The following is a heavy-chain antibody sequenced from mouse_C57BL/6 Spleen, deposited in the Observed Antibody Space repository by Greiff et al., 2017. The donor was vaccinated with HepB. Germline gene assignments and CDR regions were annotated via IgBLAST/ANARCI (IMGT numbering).Heavy chain of an antibody. CDR1: GFTFSSYA. J-gene: IGHJ4*01. CDR2: ISDGGSYT. Sequence: EVQVVESGGGLVKPGGSLKLSCAASGFTFSSYAMSWVRQTPEKRLEWVATISDGGSYTYYPDNVKGRFTISRDNAKNNLYLQMSHLKSEDTAMYYCARVAQGAMDYWGQGTSVTVSS. CDR3: ARVAQGAMDY. V-gene: IGHV5-4*01. D-gene: IGHD6-1*01.